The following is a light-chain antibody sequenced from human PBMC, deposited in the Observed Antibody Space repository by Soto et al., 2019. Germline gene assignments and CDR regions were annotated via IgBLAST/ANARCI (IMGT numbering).Light chain of an antibody. CDR3: QQLNSYPPT. CDR2: AAS. CDR1: QSISSN. V-gene: IGKV1-17*01. J-gene: IGKJ4*01. Sequence: DIQMTQSPSSLSASVGDRVTITCRASQSISSNLNWYQQKPGKAPKLLIYAASSLQSGVPSRFSGSASGTEFTLTISSLQPEDFATYYCQQLNSYPPTFGGGTKVDIK.